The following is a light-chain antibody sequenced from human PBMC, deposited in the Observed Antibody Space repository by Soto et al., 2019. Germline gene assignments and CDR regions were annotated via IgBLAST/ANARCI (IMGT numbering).Light chain of an antibody. CDR1: SGHSNYA. J-gene: IGLJ2*01. CDR3: QTWGSGNVV. V-gene: IGLV4-69*01. Sequence: QAVVTQSPSASASLGASVKLTCTLSSGHSNYAIAWHQQQSEKGPRYLMKLNSDGSHSKGDGIPDRFSGYSSGAERYLTISSPQSEDEADYYCQTWGSGNVVFGGGIKLTVL. CDR2: LNSDGSH.